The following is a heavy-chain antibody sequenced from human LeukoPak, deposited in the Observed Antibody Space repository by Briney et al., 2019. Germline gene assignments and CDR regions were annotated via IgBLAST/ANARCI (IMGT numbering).Heavy chain of an antibody. CDR2: INHSGST. V-gene: IGHV4-34*01. J-gene: IGHJ6*03. D-gene: IGHD2-2*01. CDR1: GGSFSGYY. CDR3: ARFAVVPAAAFYYYYYYMDV. Sequence: PSETLSLTCAVYGGSFSGYYWSWIRQPPGKGLEWIGEINHSGSTNYNPSLKSRVTMSVDTSKNQFSLKLSSVTAADTAVYYCARFAVVPAAAFYYYYYYMDVWGKGTTVTVSS.